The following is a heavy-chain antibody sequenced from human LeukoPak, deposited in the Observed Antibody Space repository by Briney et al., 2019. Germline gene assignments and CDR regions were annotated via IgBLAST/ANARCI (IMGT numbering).Heavy chain of an antibody. CDR1: GYTFTNYA. J-gene: IGHJ4*02. CDR3: AREGDRSYGSFDY. Sequence: ASVKVSCKASGYTFTNYAMRWVRQAPGQRLEWMGWINAGNGNTKYSQKFQGRVTITRDTSASTAYMELSSLRSEDTAVYYCAREGDRSYGSFDYWGQGTLVTVSS. CDR2: INAGNGNT. V-gene: IGHV1-3*01. D-gene: IGHD5-18*01.